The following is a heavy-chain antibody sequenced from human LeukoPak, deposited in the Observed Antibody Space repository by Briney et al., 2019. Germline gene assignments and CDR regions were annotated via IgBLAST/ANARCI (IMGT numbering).Heavy chain of an antibody. Sequence: PGRSLRLSCAASGFTFSSYAMHWVRQAPGKGLEWVAVISYDGGNKYYADSVKGRFTISRDNSKNTLYLQMNSLRAGDTAVYYCARDSLGDPTYYFDYWGQGTLVTVSS. CDR2: ISYDGGNK. CDR1: GFTFSSYA. V-gene: IGHV3-30*04. J-gene: IGHJ4*02. D-gene: IGHD3-10*01. CDR3: ARDSLGDPTYYFDY.